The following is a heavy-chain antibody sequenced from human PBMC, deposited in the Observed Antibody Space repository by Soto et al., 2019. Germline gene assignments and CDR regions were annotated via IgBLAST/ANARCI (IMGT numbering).Heavy chain of an antibody. D-gene: IGHD3-22*01. Sequence: SETLSLTCTVSGGSISSGGYTWSWIPPHPGKGLEWIGYIYYSGSTYYIPSLKSRVTISVDTSKNQFSLKLSSVTAADTAVYYCAREVHYYDSSGYYPRDAFDIWGQGTMVTVSS. J-gene: IGHJ3*02. CDR3: AREVHYYDSSGYYPRDAFDI. CDR1: GGSISSGGYT. V-gene: IGHV4-31*02. CDR2: IYYSGST.